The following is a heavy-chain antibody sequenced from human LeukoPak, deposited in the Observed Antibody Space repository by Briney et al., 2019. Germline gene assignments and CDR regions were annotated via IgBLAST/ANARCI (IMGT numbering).Heavy chain of an antibody. CDR1: GGSFSGYY. J-gene: IGHJ4*02. D-gene: IGHD1-26*01. V-gene: IGHV4-59*01. CDR2: IYYSGST. Sequence: PSETLSLTCAVYGGSFSGYYWSWIRQPPGKGLEWIGYIYYSGSTNYNPSLKSRVTISVDTSKNQFSLKLSSVTAADTAVYYCASGKWGTFDYWGQGTLVTVSS. CDR3: ASGKWGTFDY.